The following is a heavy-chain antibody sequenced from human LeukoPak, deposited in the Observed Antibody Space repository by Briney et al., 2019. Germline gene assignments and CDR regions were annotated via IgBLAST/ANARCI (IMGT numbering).Heavy chain of an antibody. CDR1: GGTFTNYA. CDR2: VIPIFGTA. Sequence: ASVKVSCKASGGTFTNYAINWVRQAPGQGLEWMGGVIPIFGTANYAQKFQGRVTITADESTSTAYMELSSLRSEDTAVYYCAGASLKSYYYYYMDVWGKGTTVTVSS. J-gene: IGHJ6*03. CDR3: AGASLKSYYYYYMDV. V-gene: IGHV1-69*13.